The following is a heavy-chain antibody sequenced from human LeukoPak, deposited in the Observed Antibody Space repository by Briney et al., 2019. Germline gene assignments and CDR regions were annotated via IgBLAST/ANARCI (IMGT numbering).Heavy chain of an antibody. J-gene: IGHJ4*02. CDR2: ISYDGSNK. CDR3: AKDQTGDSYYFDY. Sequence: GSLRLSCAASGFTFSSYGMHWVRQAPGKGLEWVAVISYDGSNKYYADSVKGRSTISRDNSKNALYLQMNSLRAEDTAVYYCAKDQTGDSYYFDYWGQGTLVTVSS. CDR1: GFTFSSYG. V-gene: IGHV3-30*18. D-gene: IGHD7-27*01.